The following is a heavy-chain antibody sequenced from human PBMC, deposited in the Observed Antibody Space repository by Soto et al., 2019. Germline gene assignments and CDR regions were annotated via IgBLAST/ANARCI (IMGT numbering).Heavy chain of an antibody. CDR2: IYYSGST. J-gene: IGHJ5*02. Sequence: SETLSLTCTVSGGSISSYYWSWIRQPPGKGLEWIGYIYYSGSTNYNPSLKSRVTISVDTSKNQFSLKLSSVTAADTAVYYCARVMSGYDFWFDPWGQGTLVTVSS. V-gene: IGHV4-59*01. CDR1: GGSISSYY. D-gene: IGHD5-12*01. CDR3: ARVMSGYDFWFDP.